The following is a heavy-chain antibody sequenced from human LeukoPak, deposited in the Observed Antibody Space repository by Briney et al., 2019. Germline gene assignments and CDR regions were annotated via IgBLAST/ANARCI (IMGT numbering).Heavy chain of an antibody. Sequence: PGGSLRLSCAASGFTFNSYAMSWVRQAPGKGLEWVSSISGGGSISYNADSVRGRLTISRDNSKNTLYLQMNSLRAGDTAVYYCAKDPIFGQSQIKYYLDYWGQGALVTVSS. V-gene: IGHV3-23*01. CDR3: AKDPIFGQSQIKYYLDY. D-gene: IGHD3-10*02. CDR1: GFTFNSYA. J-gene: IGHJ4*02. CDR2: ISGGGSIS.